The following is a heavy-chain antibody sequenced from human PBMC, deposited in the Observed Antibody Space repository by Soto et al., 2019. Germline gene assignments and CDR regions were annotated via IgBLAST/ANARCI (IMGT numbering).Heavy chain of an antibody. CDR1: GYSLSCYW. V-gene: IGHV5-51*01. D-gene: IGHD1-26*01. CDR2: IYPSDSDT. J-gene: IGHJ6*02. CDR3: ESANVGGRPWRSHMAL. Sequence: PGESLKISCHGSGYSLSCYWIAWVRQTPGKVLELLGIIYPSDSDTRYSPSFRGQVAISADKSLNTAYLQWSGLKASDTAIDYCESANVGGRPWRSHMALWGQGTKV.